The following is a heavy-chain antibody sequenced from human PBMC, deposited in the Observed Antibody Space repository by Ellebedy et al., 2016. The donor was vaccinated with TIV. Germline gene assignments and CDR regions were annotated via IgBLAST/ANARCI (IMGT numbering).Heavy chain of an antibody. CDR2: SSRDTGNTYIT. D-gene: IGHD6-19*01. CDR1: GFTFSDHF. J-gene: IGHJ3*02. V-gene: IGHV3-72*01. CDR3: ARGASGRSASGSSGWFSGFEI. Sequence: GGSLRLSCAASGFTFSDHFMDRFRQAPGKGLEWIGRSSRDTGNTYITQYAASVRGRFTMTRDDSKNSLYLQMNSLKIEDTAVYYCARGASGRSASGSSGWFSGFEIWGQGTLVIVSS.